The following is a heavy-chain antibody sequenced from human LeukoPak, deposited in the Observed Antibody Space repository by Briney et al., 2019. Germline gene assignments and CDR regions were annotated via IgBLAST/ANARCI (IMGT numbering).Heavy chain of an antibody. CDR3: ARTPLGWELVVAFDI. CDR2: MNPNSGNT. D-gene: IGHD1-26*01. J-gene: IGHJ3*02. CDR1: GYTFTSYD. V-gene: IGHV1-8*01. Sequence: GASVKVSCKASGYTFTSYDIIWVRQATGQGLEWMGWMNPNSGNTGYAQKFQGRVTMTRNTSISTAYMELSSLRSDDTAVYYCARTPLGWELVVAFDIWGQGTMVTVSS.